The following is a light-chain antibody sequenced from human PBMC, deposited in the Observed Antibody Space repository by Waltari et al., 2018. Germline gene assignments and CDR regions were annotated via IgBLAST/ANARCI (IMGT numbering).Light chain of an antibody. J-gene: IGKJ2*01. Sequence: DIQMTQSPSSLSASVGDRVTITCRASQTISTYLNWYQQKPGKAPKLLMFAASTLQSGVPSRFSGGGSGTDFTLTISSLQPEDFATYYCQQSYNDPYTFGQGTKLEIK. CDR2: AAS. V-gene: IGKV1-39*01. CDR3: QQSYNDPYT. CDR1: QTISTY.